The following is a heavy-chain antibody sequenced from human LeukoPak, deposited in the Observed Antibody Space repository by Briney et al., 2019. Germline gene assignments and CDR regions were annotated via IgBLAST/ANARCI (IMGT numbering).Heavy chain of an antibody. J-gene: IGHJ4*02. D-gene: IGHD2-8*02. Sequence: GGSLRLSCAASGFTFSTFAMIWVRQPPGKGLEWVSSIFPSGGEIHYVDSVRGRFTISRDNSKSTLSLQMNSLRAEDTAIYYCATYRQVLLPFESWGQGTLATVSS. V-gene: IGHV3-23*01. CDR1: GFTFSTFA. CDR2: IFPSGGEI. CDR3: ATYRQVLLPFES.